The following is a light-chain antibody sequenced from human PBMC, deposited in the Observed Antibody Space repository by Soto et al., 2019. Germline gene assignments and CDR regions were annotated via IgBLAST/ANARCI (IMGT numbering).Light chain of an antibody. Sequence: EIVLTQSPGTLSLSPGERATLSCRASQSVSRSLLAWYQQKPGQAPRLLIYGASTRATGIAERFSCSGSGTDFTLTISRLEPEDFAVYYCQQYGNPPPYSFGQGTKLEIK. J-gene: IGKJ2*03. CDR2: GAS. CDR1: QSVSRSL. CDR3: QQYGNPPPYS. V-gene: IGKV3-20*01.